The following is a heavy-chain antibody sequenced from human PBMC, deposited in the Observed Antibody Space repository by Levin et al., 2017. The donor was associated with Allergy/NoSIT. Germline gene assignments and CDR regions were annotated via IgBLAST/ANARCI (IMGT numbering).Heavy chain of an antibody. CDR3: AKIAAAGFTQDYFDY. CDR2: ISSSSSYI. CDR1: GFTFSSYS. J-gene: IGHJ4*02. V-gene: IGHV3-21*01. D-gene: IGHD6-13*01. Sequence: GGSLRLSCAASGFTFSSYSMNWVRQAPGKGLEWVSSISSSSSYIYYADSVKGRFTISRDNAKNSLYLQMNSLRAEDTAVYYCAKIAAAGFTQDYFDYWGQGTLVTVSS.